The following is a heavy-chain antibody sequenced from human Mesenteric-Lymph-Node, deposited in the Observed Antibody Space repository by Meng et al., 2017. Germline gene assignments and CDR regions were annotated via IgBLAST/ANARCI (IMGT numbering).Heavy chain of an antibody. CDR1: GFTFTNYA. Sequence: GGSLRLSCSASGFTFTNYAMSWVRQAPGKGLDWVSTISGSGDSTYYADSVKGRFTISRDNSKNTLYLQMNSLRADDTAIYYCAKYDCSGLNCYSIYYYGMDVWGQGTTVTVSS. J-gene: IGHJ6*02. CDR2: ISGSGDST. V-gene: IGHV3-23*01. D-gene: IGHD2-15*01. CDR3: AKYDCSGLNCYSIYYYGMDV.